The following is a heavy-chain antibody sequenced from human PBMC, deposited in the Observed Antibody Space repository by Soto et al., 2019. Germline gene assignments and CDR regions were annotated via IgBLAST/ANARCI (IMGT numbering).Heavy chain of an antibody. J-gene: IGHJ6*02. V-gene: IGHV3-23*01. D-gene: IGHD3-22*01. CDR2: INDSGGSI. CDR3: AKADSNDMPCRMDG. CDR1: GFTFNQDA. Sequence: PGGSLRLSCAASGFTFNQDAMRWVRQAPGKGLEWVSAINDSGGSIYYAGSVKGRFTITRDNYKNPLYLQMNSLRAEDRAVYYCAKADSNDMPCRMDGWGQGTTVTVSS.